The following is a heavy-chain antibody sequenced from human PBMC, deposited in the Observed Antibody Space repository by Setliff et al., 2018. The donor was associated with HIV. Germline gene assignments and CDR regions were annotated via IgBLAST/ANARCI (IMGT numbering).Heavy chain of an antibody. V-gene: IGHV4-39*01. CDR3: ASQYCSAGSCFSDY. CDR1: GGSISGYY. CDR2: IYYAGSL. J-gene: IGHJ4*02. Sequence: SETLSLTCTVSGGSISGYYWGWIRQPPGKGLEWVGTIYYAGSLYYSPSLKSRLTVSVDTSKNQFSLTLSAVTATDTAVYYCASQYCSAGSCFSDYWGQGTMVTVSS. D-gene: IGHD2-15*01.